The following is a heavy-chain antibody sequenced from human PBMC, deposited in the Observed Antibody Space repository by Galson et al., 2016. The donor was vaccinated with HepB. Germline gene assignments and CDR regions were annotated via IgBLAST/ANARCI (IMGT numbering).Heavy chain of an antibody. CDR1: GFTFSYYG. J-gene: IGHJ2*01. CDR2: LYSGGAT. CDR3: ARIPTDSYHWYLDL. Sequence: SLRLSCAASGFTFSYYGMHWVRQAPGKGLEWVSVLYSGGATYYADSVRGRFTISRDNSNRLSLQMNSLKADDTAVYFCARIPTDSYHWYLDLWGRGTLVTVSS. V-gene: IGHV3-NL1*01. D-gene: IGHD1-26*01.